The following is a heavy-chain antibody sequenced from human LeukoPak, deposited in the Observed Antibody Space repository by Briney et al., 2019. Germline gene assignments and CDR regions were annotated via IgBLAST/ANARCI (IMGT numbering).Heavy chain of an antibody. CDR3: GRGHCGLDY. CDR2: ISNTGNSI. J-gene: IGHJ4*02. CDR1: GITFSDSH. Sequence: PGGSLRLSCAASGITFSDSHMTWIRQVPGKGLEWVSYISNTGNSIEYADSVKGRFTTSRDNAKSSVYLQMNSLRAEDTAVYYCGRGHCGLDYWGQGALVTVSS. D-gene: IGHD2-21*02. V-gene: IGHV3-11*04.